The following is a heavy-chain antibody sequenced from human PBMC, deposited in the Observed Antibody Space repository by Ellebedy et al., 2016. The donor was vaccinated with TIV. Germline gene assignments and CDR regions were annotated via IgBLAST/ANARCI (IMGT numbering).Heavy chain of an antibody. Sequence: SETLSLTCTVSGGSISSYYWSWIRQPPGKGLEWIGYIYYSGSTNYNPSLKSRVTISVDTSKNQFSLKLSSVTAADTAVYYCARLHYDIMTGDYWGQGTLVTVSS. J-gene: IGHJ4*02. D-gene: IGHD3-9*01. V-gene: IGHV4-59*08. CDR2: IYYSGST. CDR1: GGSISSYY. CDR3: ARLHYDIMTGDY.